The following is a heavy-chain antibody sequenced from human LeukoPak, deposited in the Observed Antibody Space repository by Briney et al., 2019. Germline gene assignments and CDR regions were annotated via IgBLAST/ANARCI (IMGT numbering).Heavy chain of an antibody. CDR1: GYSISSGYY. D-gene: IGHD3-16*02. Sequence: PSETLSLTCTVSGYSISSGYYWGWIRQPPGKGLEWIGSIYHSGGTYYNPSLKSRVTISVDTSKNQFSLKLSSVTAADTAVYYCARDRVHYDYVWGSYRFFDYWGQGTLVTVSS. CDR2: IYHSGGT. J-gene: IGHJ4*02. CDR3: ARDRVHYDYVWGSYRFFDY. V-gene: IGHV4-38-2*02.